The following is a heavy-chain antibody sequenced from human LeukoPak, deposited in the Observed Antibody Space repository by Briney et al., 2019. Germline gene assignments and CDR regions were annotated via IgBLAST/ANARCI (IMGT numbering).Heavy chain of an antibody. D-gene: IGHD2-15*01. CDR2: IYASGST. Sequence: PSETLSLTCTVSGGSITTYSWSWIRQPAGKGLELIGRIYASGSTTYNPSLKIRVTMSVDTSKNQFSVRLTSVAAADTAVHYCARAAYCSGASCYFDYWGQGTLVTVSS. CDR3: ARAAYCSGASCYFDY. CDR1: GGSITTYS. J-gene: IGHJ4*02. V-gene: IGHV4-4*07.